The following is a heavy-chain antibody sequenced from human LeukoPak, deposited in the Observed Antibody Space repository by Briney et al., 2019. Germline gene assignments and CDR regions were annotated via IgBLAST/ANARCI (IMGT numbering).Heavy chain of an antibody. V-gene: IGHV3-30*04. J-gene: IGHJ4*02. CDR3: AKDDVLLWFGELSYLDY. D-gene: IGHD3-10*01. Sequence: GGSLRLSCAASGFTFSSYAMHWVRQAPGKGLEWVAVISYDGSNKYYADSVKGRFTISRDNSKNTPYLQMNSLRAEDTAVYYCAKDDVLLWFGELSYLDYWGQGTLVTVSS. CDR1: GFTFSSYA. CDR2: ISYDGSNK.